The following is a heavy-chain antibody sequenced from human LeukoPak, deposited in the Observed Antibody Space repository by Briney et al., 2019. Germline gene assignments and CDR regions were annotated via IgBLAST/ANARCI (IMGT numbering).Heavy chain of an antibody. CDR1: GFTFSSYS. CDR3: ARSRL. V-gene: IGHV3-21*01. J-gene: IGHJ4*02. D-gene: IGHD6-25*01. Sequence: GGSLRLSCAASGFTFSSYSMNWVRQAPGKGGGWVSSISSSSSYINYADSVKGRFTISRDNAKNSLYLQMNSLRAEDTAVYYCARSRLWGQGTLVTVSS. CDR2: ISSSSSYI.